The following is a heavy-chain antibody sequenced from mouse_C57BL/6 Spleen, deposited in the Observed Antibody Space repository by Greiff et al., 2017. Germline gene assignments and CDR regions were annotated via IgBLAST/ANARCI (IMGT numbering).Heavy chain of an antibody. CDR1: GYAFSSYW. CDR3: ARGGVPLTMDY. Sequence: VQLQQSGAELVKPGASVKISCKASGYAFSSYWMNWVKQRPGQGLEWIGMIHPNSGSTNYNEKFKSKATLTVDKSSSTAYMQLSSLTSEDSAVYYCARGGVPLTMDYWGQGTSVTVSS. J-gene: IGHJ4*01. D-gene: IGHD2-14*01. CDR2: IHPNSGST. V-gene: IGHV1-64*01.